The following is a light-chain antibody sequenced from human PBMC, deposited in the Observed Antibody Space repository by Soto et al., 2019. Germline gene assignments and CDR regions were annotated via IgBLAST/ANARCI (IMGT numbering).Light chain of an antibody. V-gene: IGKV1-9*01. CDR2: GAS. CDR1: QGINSY. J-gene: IGKJ4*01. CDR3: QQINTYPIT. Sequence: DIQLTQSPSFLSASVGDRVTITCRASQGINSYFAWYQQKPGKAPKVLIYGASTLHSGVPSRFRGSGSGTEFTLTISSLQHEDFATYYCQQINTYPITFGGGTKADIK.